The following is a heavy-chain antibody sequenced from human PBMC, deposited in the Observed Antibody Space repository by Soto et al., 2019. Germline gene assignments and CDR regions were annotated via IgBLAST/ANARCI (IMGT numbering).Heavy chain of an antibody. J-gene: IGHJ6*02. Sequence: GASVKVSCKASGYTFTSYGISWVRQAPGQGLEWVGWISAYNGNTNYAQKLQGRVTMTTDTSTSTAYMELRSLRSDDTAVYYCATTVTTGFYYGMDVWGQGTTVTVSS. CDR2: ISAYNGNT. D-gene: IGHD4-17*01. V-gene: IGHV1-18*04. CDR1: GYTFTSYG. CDR3: ATTVTTGFYYGMDV.